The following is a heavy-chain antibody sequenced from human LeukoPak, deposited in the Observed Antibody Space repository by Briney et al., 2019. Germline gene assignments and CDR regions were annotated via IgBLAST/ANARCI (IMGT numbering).Heavy chain of an antibody. Sequence: SETLSLTCTVSDGSISSGSYYWNWIRQPAGKGLEWIGRIYTSGSTNYNPSLKSRVTISVDTSKNQFSLKLSSVTAADTAVYYCARAPFYYYANDFDYWGQGTLVTVSS. V-gene: IGHV4-61*02. CDR3: ARAPFYYYANDFDY. J-gene: IGHJ4*02. D-gene: IGHD3-10*01. CDR1: DGSISSGSYY. CDR2: IYTSGST.